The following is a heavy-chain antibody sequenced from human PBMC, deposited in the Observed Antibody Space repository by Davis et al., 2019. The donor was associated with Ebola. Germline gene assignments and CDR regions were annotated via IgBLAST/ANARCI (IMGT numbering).Heavy chain of an antibody. CDR3: ARDLPRWHYGQTYYYYGMDV. D-gene: IGHD4-17*01. CDR2: IIPILGIA. V-gene: IGHV1-69*04. CDR1: GGTFSSYA. J-gene: IGHJ6*02. Sequence: SVKVSCKASGGTFSSYAISWVRQAHGQGLEWMGRIIPILGIANYAQKFQGRVTITADKSTSTAYMELSSLRSEDTAVYYCARDLPRWHYGQTYYYYGMDVWGQGTTVTVSS.